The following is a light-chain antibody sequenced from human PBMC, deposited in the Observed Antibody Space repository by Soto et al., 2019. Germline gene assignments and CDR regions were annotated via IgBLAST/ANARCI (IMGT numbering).Light chain of an antibody. CDR3: QQYNTLSGT. V-gene: IGKV1-5*01. J-gene: IGKJ1*01. Sequence: DIQMTQSPSTLSASVGDRVTITCRASQSISSWLAWYQQKLGRAPRLLIYDASSLESGVPSRFSGSGYGTEFTLTISSLQPDDFASYYCQQYNTLSGTFGQGTKV. CDR2: DAS. CDR1: QSISSW.